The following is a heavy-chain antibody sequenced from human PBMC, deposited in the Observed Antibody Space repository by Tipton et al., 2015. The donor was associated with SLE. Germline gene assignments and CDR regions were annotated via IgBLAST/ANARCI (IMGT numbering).Heavy chain of an antibody. V-gene: IGHV4-39*07. Sequence: GSLRLSYTVSGGSISSSSYYWGWIRQPPGKGLEWIGNIYYTGNTFYNPSLKSRVTISVDTSKNQFSLKLSSVTAADTAVYYCARAGAGYYYYYYMDVWGKGTTVTVSS. CDR3: ARAGAGYYYYYYMDV. J-gene: IGHJ6*03. CDR2: IYYTGNT. CDR1: GGSISSSSYY.